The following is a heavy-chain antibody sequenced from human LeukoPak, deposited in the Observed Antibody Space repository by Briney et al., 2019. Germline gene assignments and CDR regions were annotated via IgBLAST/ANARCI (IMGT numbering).Heavy chain of an antibody. CDR3: ARGVAAAGTTLDY. J-gene: IGHJ4*02. Sequence: GGSLRLSCTASGFTFDDYGMSWVRQVPGKGLEWVSGVSWNGVSTGYADSVKGRFTISRDNAKNSLYLQMNGLRSEDTAFYHCARGVAAAGTTLDYWGQGTLVTVSS. CDR2: VSWNGVST. V-gene: IGHV3-20*01. D-gene: IGHD6-13*01. CDR1: GFTFDDYG.